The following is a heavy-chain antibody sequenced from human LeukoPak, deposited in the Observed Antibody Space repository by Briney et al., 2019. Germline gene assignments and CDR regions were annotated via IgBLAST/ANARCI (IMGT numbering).Heavy chain of an antibody. CDR3: ARVLVGSTTVTTFDY. V-gene: IGHV4-59*01. J-gene: IGHJ4*02. CDR1: GGSISSYY. CDR2: IYYSGST. Sequence: SQTLSLTCTVSGGSISSYYWSWIRQPPGKGLEWIGYIYYSGSTNYNPSLKSRVTISVDTSKNQFSLKLSSVTAADTAVYYCARVLVGSTTVTTFDYWGQGTLVTVSS. D-gene: IGHD4-17*01.